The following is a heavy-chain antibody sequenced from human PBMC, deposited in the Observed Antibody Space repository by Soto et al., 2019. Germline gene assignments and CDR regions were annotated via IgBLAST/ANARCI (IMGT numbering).Heavy chain of an antibody. CDR1: GFTFDDYA. D-gene: IGHD3-3*01. Sequence: PGGSLRLSCAASGFTFDDYAMHWVRQAPGKGLEWVSGISWNSGSIGYADSVKGRFTISRDNAKNSLYLQMNSLRAEDTALYYCAKDVWSGYYPYSPFDYWGQGTLVTVSS. CDR3: AKDVWSGYYPYSPFDY. CDR2: ISWNSGSI. J-gene: IGHJ4*02. V-gene: IGHV3-9*01.